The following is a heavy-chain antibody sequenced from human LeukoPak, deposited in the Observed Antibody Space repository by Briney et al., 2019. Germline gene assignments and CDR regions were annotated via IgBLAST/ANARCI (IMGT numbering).Heavy chain of an antibody. J-gene: IGHJ5*02. CDR3: AKDSSTFYSDSSGYNR. CDR1: GFIFSNFD. Sequence: GGSLGLSCAASGFIFSNFDMSWVRQAPGKGPEWVSAIVGGGGSTYYADSVKGRFTISRDNSKNTLYLLMNSLRAEDTAVYYCAKDSSTFYSDSSGYNRWGQGTLVTVSS. V-gene: IGHV3-23*01. D-gene: IGHD3-22*01. CDR2: IVGGGGST.